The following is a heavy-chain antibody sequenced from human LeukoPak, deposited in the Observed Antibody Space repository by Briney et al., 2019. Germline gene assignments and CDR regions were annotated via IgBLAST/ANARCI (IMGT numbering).Heavy chain of an antibody. CDR3: ARVFYDDYAGAFDI. CDR1: GGSISSYY. J-gene: IGHJ3*02. D-gene: IGHD4-17*01. CDR2: INHSGST. Sequence: PSETLSLTCTVSGGSISSYYWSWIRQPPGKGLEWIGEINHSGSTNYNPSLKSRVTISVDTSKNQFSPKLSSVTAADTAVYYCARVFYDDYAGAFDIWGQGTMVTVSS. V-gene: IGHV4-34*01.